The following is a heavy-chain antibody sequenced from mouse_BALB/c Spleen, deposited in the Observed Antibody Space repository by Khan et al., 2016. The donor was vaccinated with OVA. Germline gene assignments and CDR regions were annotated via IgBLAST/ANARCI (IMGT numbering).Heavy chain of an antibody. CDR1: GYTFTDYY. Sequence: QVQLKESGAELARPGASVKLSCKASGYTFTDYYINWMRQRTGQGLEWIGEISPGGDNTYYNEKFKGKATLNADKSSSTAYMQLSSLTSEDSAVYFCAREWAAWFPYWGQGTLVTVSA. V-gene: IGHV1-77*01. CDR3: AREWAAWFPY. CDR2: ISPGGDNT. J-gene: IGHJ3*01.